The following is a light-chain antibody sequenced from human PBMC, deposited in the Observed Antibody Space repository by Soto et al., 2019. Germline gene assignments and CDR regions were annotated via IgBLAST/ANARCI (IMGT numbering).Light chain of an antibody. V-gene: IGKV1-9*01. CDR1: QDISTS. CDR2: PAS. Sequence: DIQLTQSPSFLSASVGDRVTVSCRASQDISTSLAWFQQKAGKVPQLLVYPASTLQDGVPSRFSGSGSGTYFTLTFNNLQAGEFATYYCQHLRTYPFSFGPGTKLDIK. CDR3: QHLRTYPFS. J-gene: IGKJ2*03.